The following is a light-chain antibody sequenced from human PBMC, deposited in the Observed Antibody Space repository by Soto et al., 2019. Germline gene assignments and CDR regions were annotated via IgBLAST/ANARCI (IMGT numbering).Light chain of an antibody. J-gene: IGLJ1*01. V-gene: IGLV2-14*01. CDR1: SSDVGGYNY. CDR3: SSYTSSRDV. Sequence: QSVLTQPASVSGSPGQSITISCTGTSSDVGGYNYVSWYRQHPGKAPKLMIYDVSNRPSGVSNRFSGSKSGNTASLTISGLQAEDEADYYCSSYTSSRDVFGTGTKVTVL. CDR2: DVS.